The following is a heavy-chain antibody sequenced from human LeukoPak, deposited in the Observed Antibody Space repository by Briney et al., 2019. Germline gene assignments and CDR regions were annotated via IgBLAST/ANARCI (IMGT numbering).Heavy chain of an antibody. CDR1: GGSFSGYY. D-gene: IGHD3-22*01. J-gene: IGHJ4*02. V-gene: IGHV4-30-4*08. CDR2: IYYSGST. CDR3: AREGYFDTSGYSVVDY. Sequence: SETLSLTCAVYGGSFSGYYWSWIRQPPGKGLEWIGYIYYSGSTYYNPSLTSRVAISADTSENQFSLKLSSVTDADTAVYYCAREGYFDTSGYSVVDYWGQGTLVTVSS.